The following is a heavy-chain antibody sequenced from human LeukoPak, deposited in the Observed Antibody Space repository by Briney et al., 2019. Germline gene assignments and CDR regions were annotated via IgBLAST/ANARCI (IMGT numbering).Heavy chain of an antibody. D-gene: IGHD2-8*02. V-gene: IGHV5-51*01. CDR2: IYPDDSDT. Sequence: GESLKISCKGSGYRFISFWIGWVRQMSGKGLEWMGIIYPDDSDTRYSPSFEGQVTISADKSISTAYLQWSSLKASDNAIYYCARGLSAAWWVSDIWDQGTMVTVSS. CDR1: GYRFISFW. J-gene: IGHJ3*02. CDR3: ARGLSAAWWVSDI.